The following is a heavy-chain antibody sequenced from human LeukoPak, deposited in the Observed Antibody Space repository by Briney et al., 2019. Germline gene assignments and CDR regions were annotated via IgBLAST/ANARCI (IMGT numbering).Heavy chain of an antibody. Sequence: SVTVSFKASGGTFSSYTISWVRQAPGQGLEWMGRIIPILGIANYAQKFQGRVTITTDKSTSTAYMELSSLRSEDTAVYYCARERGIVGARAAFDIWGQGTIVIVSS. V-gene: IGHV1-69*04. CDR1: GGTFSSYT. D-gene: IGHD1-26*01. J-gene: IGHJ3*02. CDR2: IIPILGIA. CDR3: ARERGIVGARAAFDI.